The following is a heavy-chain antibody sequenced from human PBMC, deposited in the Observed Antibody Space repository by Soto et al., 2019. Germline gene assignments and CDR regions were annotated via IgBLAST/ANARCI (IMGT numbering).Heavy chain of an antibody. CDR2: FDPEDGET. J-gene: IGHJ4*02. CDR1: GYTLTELS. CDR3: VTGILRYFDWSRPPFDY. Sequence: ASVKVSCKVSGYTLTELSMHWVRQAPGKGLEWMGGFDPEDGETIYAQKFQGRVTMTEDTSTDTAYMELSSLRSEDTAVYYCVTGILRYFDWSRPPFDYWGQGTLVTVSS. V-gene: IGHV1-24*01. D-gene: IGHD3-9*01.